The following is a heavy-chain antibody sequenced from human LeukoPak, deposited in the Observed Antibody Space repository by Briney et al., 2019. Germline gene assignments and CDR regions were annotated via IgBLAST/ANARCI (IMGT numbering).Heavy chain of an antibody. CDR2: ISWDGGST. D-gene: IGHD2-21*02. CDR1: GFTFDDYT. CDR3: AKGERAYCGGDCSRHFDY. J-gene: IGHJ4*02. V-gene: IGHV3-43*01. Sequence: GGSLRLSCAASGFTFDDYTMHWVRHAPGKGLEWVSLISWDGGSTYYADSVKGRFTISGDNSKNSLYLQMNSLRTEDTALYYCAKGERAYCGGDCSRHFDYWGQGTLVTVSS.